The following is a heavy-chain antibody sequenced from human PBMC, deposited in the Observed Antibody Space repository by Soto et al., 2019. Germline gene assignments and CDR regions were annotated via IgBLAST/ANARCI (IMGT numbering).Heavy chain of an antibody. J-gene: IGHJ4*02. Sequence: GASVKVSCKASVYTFTSYYINWVRQATGKGLEWMGWMNPNSGNTGYAQKVQGRGTITRNTSISTTYMELSSLRSEDTAVYYCAREFDWLDYWGQGTLVTVSS. V-gene: IGHV1-8*01. CDR3: AREFDWLDY. D-gene: IGHD3-9*01. CDR1: VYTFTSYY. CDR2: MNPNSGNT.